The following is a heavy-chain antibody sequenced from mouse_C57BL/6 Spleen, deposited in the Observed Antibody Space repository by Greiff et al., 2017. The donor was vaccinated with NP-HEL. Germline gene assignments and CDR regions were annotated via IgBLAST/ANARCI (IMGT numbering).Heavy chain of an antibody. CDR1: GYTFTDYN. J-gene: IGHJ3*01. D-gene: IGHD1-1*01. CDR2: INPNNGGT. V-gene: IGHV1-22*01. Sequence: EVQLQQSGPELVKPGASVKMSCKASGYTFTDYNMHWVKQSHGKSLEWIGYINPNNGGTSYNQKFKGKATLTVNKSSRTAYMEFRSLTSEDSAVSYCARTLFITTVVATPSWFAYWGQGTLVTVSA. CDR3: ARTLFITTVVATPSWFAY.